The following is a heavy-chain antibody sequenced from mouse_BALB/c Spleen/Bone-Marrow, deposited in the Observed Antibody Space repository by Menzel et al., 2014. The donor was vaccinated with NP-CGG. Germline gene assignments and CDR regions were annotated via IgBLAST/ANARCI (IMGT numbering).Heavy chain of an antibody. Sequence: QVQLQQSGAELVKPGASVKLSCKASGYTFTNYYIYWVKQKPGQGLEWFGWINPSNGGTKFNDKFKNKATLTIDKSSTTAYIQLSNLTSQRSAVCYCSRHYCNTPYYAMDYWGQGTSVTVSS. CDR3: SRHYCNTPYYAMDY. CDR1: GYTFTNYY. V-gene: IGHV1S81*02. D-gene: IGHD1-2*01. CDR2: INPSNGGT. J-gene: IGHJ4*01.